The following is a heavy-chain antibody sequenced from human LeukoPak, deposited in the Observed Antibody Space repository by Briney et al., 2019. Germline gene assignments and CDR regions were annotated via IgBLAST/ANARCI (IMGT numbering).Heavy chain of an antibody. D-gene: IGHD2-21*02. CDR2: INTNTGNP. CDR3: AREERVGHDYCGGDCYSAY. CDR1: GYTFTSYG. J-gene: IGHJ4*02. V-gene: IGHV7-4-1*02. Sequence: ASVKVSCKASGYTFTSYGISWVRQAPGQGLEWMGWINTNTGNPTYAQGFTGRFVFSLDTSVSTAYLQISSLKAEDTAVYYCAREERVGHDYCGGDCYSAYWGQGTLVTVSS.